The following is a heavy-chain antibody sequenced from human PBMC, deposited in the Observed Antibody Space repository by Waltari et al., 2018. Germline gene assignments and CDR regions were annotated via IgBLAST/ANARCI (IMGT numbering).Heavy chain of an antibody. Sequence: QLQLQESVPGLVKPSGTLSLTSVVPVDPISGNSWCSWFRQSPDKGLEWIGQVHGSVRTNYNPSFASRAIVSLDTSMNQFSLRILSATAADTAVYDCARDLGRGLFLDSWGQGTLVTVSP. V-gene: IGHV4-4*02. J-gene: IGHJ4*02. CDR1: VDPISGNSW. D-gene: IGHD2-15*01. CDR2: VHGSVRT. CDR3: ARDLGRGLFLDS.